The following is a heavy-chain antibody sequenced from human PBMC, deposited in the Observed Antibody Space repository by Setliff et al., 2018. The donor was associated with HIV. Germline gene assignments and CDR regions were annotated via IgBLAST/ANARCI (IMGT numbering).Heavy chain of an antibody. J-gene: IGHJ3*02. Sequence: SETLSLTCTVSGGSMSSSSYYWGWIRQPPGKGLEWIGSIYYSGSTYYNPSLKSRVTISVDTSKNQFSLKLSSVTAADTTVYYCARDTLGYCSGGSCYSPGAFDIWGQGTMVTVSS. V-gene: IGHV4-39*07. CDR3: ARDTLGYCSGGSCYSPGAFDI. CDR1: GGSMSSSSYY. CDR2: IYYSGST. D-gene: IGHD2-15*01.